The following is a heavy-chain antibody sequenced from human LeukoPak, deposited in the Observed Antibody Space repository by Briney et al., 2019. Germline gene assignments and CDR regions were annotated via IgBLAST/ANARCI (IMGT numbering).Heavy chain of an antibody. CDR2: IRSKANSYAT. CDR1: GFTFSGSA. Sequence: PGGSLRLSCAASGFTFSGSAMHWVRQASGKGLEWVGRIRSKANSYATAYAASVKGRFTISRDDSKNTAYLQMNSLKTEDTAVYYCTRRELPDEYNWFDPWGQGTLVTASS. V-gene: IGHV3-73*01. CDR3: TRRELPDEYNWFDP. J-gene: IGHJ5*02. D-gene: IGHD1-26*01.